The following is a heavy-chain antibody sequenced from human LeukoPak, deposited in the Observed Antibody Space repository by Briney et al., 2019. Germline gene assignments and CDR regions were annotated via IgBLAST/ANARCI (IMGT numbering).Heavy chain of an antibody. V-gene: IGHV3-64*01. Sequence: GGSLRLSCAASGFTFSSYAMHWVRQAPGKGLEYVSAISSNGGSTYYANSVKGRFTISRDNSKNTLYLQMGSLRAEDMAVYYCVRRATIFGVVPYYFDYWGQGTLVTVSS. CDR3: VRRATIFGVVPYYFDY. CDR2: ISSNGGST. J-gene: IGHJ4*02. D-gene: IGHD3-3*01. CDR1: GFTFSSYA.